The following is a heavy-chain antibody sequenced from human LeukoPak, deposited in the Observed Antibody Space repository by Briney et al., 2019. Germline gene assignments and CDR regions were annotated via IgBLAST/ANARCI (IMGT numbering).Heavy chain of an antibody. CDR3: ARADSYADPYYYYMDV. D-gene: IGHD3-10*01. CDR2: INPSGGST. J-gene: IGHJ6*03. Sequence: ASVKVSCKASGYTLTSYYMHWVRQAPGQGLEWMGIINPSGGSTSYAQKFQGRVTMTRDMSTSTVYMELSSLRSEDTAVYYCARADSYADPYYYYMDVWGKGTTVTVSS. V-gene: IGHV1-46*01. CDR1: GYTLTSYY.